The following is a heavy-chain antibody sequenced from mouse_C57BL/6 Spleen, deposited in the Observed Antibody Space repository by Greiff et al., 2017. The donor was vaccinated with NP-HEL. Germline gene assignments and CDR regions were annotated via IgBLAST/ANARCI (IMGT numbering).Heavy chain of an antibody. V-gene: IGHV1-61*01. J-gene: IGHJ4*01. D-gene: IGHD1-1*01. Sequence: VQLQQPGAELVRPGSSVKLSCKASGYTFTSYWMDWVKQRPGQGLEWIGNIYPSDSETHYNQKFKDKATLTVDKSSSTAYMQLSSLTSEDSAVYYCASSGSFSYYAMDYWGQGTSVTVSS. CDR1: GYTFTSYW. CDR2: IYPSDSET. CDR3: ASSGSFSYYAMDY.